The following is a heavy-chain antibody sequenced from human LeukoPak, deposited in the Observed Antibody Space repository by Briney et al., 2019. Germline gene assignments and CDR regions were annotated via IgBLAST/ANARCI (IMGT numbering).Heavy chain of an antibody. D-gene: IGHD3-22*01. CDR2: ISWNSGSI. J-gene: IGHJ4*02. CDR3: ARGSTYYDSSGQVPFDY. V-gene: IGHV3-9*01. Sequence: PGGSLRLSRAGSGFIFNNYAMHWVRQPPGKGLEWVSGISWNSGSIYYADSVKGRFTISRDNAKNSLYLQMNSLRAEDTAVYYCARGSTYYDSSGQVPFDYWGQGTLVTVSS. CDR1: GFIFNNYA.